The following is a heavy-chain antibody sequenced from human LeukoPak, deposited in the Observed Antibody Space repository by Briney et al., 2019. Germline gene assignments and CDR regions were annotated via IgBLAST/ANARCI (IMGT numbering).Heavy chain of an antibody. J-gene: IGHJ5*02. CDR2: ITGSGGGT. D-gene: IGHD6-13*01. V-gene: IGHV3-23*01. Sequence: GGSLRLSCAASGFTFSGYCIKWVRQAPGKGLQWVSSITGSGGGTFYADSVKGRFIISRDNSKNSLYLQLNSLRVEDTAVYHCAKGRAAGAVDWFDPWGQGTLVTVSS. CDR3: AKGRAAGAVDWFDP. CDR1: GFTFSGYC.